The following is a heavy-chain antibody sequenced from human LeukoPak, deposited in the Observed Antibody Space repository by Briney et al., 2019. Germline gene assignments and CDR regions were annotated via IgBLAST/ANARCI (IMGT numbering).Heavy chain of an antibody. D-gene: IGHD6-6*01. V-gene: IGHV1-2*02. J-gene: IGHJ3*02. CDR2: IYPYSGDT. CDR3: ARDRNSGSSLDI. Sequence: ASVTVSCKASGYTFTVYYIHWVRQAPGQGLEWMGWIYPYSGDTNYAQNFQGRVTMTRDTSISTAYMELSSLKSDDTAVYYCARDRNSGSSLDIWGQGTMFTVSS. CDR1: GYTFTVYY.